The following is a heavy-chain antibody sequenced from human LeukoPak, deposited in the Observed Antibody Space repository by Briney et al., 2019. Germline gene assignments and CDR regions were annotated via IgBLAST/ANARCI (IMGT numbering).Heavy chain of an antibody. J-gene: IGHJ6*04. D-gene: IGHD2-15*01. CDR3: VGRLLRVV. CDR2: IKEDGSVQ. CDR1: GFPFSAYL. Sequence: PGGSLRLSCTASGFPFSAYLISWVRQAPGKGLEWVANIKEDGSVQDYADSVKGRFTISRDNAKNSLYLQMNSLRVDDTGVYYCVGRLLRVVWGKGTTVTVSS. V-gene: IGHV3-7*01.